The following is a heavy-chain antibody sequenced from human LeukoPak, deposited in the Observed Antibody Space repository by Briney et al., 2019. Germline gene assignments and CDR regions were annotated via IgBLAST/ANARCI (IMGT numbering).Heavy chain of an antibody. Sequence: SETLSLTCAVYGGSFSGYYWSWIRQPPGKGLEWIGEINHSGSTNYNPSLKSRVTISVDTSKNQFSLKLSSVTAADTAVYYCARAIFGRERRGSSWYREAFDIWGQGTMVTVSS. V-gene: IGHV4-34*01. CDR2: INHSGST. CDR3: ARAIFGRERRGSSWYREAFDI. D-gene: IGHD6-13*01. J-gene: IGHJ3*02. CDR1: GGSFSGYY.